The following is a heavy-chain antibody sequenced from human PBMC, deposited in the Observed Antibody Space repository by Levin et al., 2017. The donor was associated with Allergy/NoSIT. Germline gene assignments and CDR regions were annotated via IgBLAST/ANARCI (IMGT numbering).Heavy chain of an antibody. D-gene: IGHD3-22*01. CDR2: IYSGGST. CDR3: AREKDTPSSGIDY. V-gene: IGHV3-53*01. Sequence: SGGSLRLSCAASGFTVSSNYMNWVRQAPGKGLEWVSVIYSGGSTYYADSVKGRFTISRDNSKNTLYLQMNRLRAEDTAIYYCAREKDTPSSGIDYWGQGTLVIVSS. CDR1: GFTVSSNY. J-gene: IGHJ4*02.